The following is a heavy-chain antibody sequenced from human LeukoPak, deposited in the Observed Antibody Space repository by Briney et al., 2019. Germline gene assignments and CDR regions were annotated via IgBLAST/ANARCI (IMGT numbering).Heavy chain of an antibody. CDR1: GGSVSRGGYY. CDR2: TSYSEGT. CDR3: AAADWESFYFDS. J-gene: IGHJ4*02. V-gene: IGHV4-31*03. D-gene: IGHD1-26*01. Sequence: SETLSLTCTVSGGSVSRGGYYWNWIRQHPGKGLEWIGFTSYSEGTYYNPSLMSRITISVDRSQDQFSLKMRDVTAADTAVYFCAAADWESFYFDSWGQGALVAVSS.